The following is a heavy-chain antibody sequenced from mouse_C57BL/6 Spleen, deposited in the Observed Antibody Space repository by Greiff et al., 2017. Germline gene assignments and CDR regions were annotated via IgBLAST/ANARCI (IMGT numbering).Heavy chain of an antibody. CDR1: GFTFSSYA. CDR3: TRDGYDEGGYFDY. D-gene: IGHD2-2*01. V-gene: IGHV5-9-1*02. J-gene: IGHJ2*01. Sequence: EVKLVESGEGLVKPGGSLKLSCAASGFTFSSYAMSWVRQTPEKRLEWVAYISSGGDYIYYADTVKGRFTISRDNARNTLYLQMSSLKSEDTAMYYCTRDGYDEGGYFDYWGQGTTLTVSS. CDR2: ISSGGDYI.